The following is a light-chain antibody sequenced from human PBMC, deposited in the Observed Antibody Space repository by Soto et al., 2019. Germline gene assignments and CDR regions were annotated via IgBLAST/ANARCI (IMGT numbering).Light chain of an antibody. Sequence: QSVLTQPASVSGSPGQSITISCTGTSSDIGRYDYVSWYQQFPGKAPKLMIYRVINRPSGVSDRFSGSKSGNSASLSISGLQPEEEASYFCGSYTRATTCVFGGGTKLTVL. CDR2: RVI. V-gene: IGLV2-14*03. CDR3: GSYTRATTCV. J-gene: IGLJ3*02. CDR1: SSDIGRYDY.